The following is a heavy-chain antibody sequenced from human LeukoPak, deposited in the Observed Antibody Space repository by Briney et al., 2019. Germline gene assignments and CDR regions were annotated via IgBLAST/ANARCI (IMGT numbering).Heavy chain of an antibody. V-gene: IGHV1-2*02. CDR2: INPNSGGT. CDR1: GYTFTGYY. Sequence: ASVKVSCKASGYTFTGYYMHWVRQAPGQGLEWMGWINPNSGGTNYAQKFQGRVTMTRDTSISTAYMELSSLRSEDTAVYYCATASSGDYVWGSYRSPPSDWGQGTLVTVSS. CDR3: ATASSGDYVWGSYRSPPSD. J-gene: IGHJ4*02. D-gene: IGHD3-16*02.